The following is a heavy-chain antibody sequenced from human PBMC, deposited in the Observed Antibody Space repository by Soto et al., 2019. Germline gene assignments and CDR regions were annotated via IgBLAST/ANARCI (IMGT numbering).Heavy chain of an antibody. V-gene: IGHV1-18*04. CDR3: ARVRIVGAREIDF. J-gene: IGHJ4*02. Sequence: QVHLVQSGGEVKKPGASVKVSCKASGYTFNRHGITWVRQSPGQGLEWMGWISGYNGDINYEQKFQGRVTLSSDTLTSTVDLELKSLRFDDTAVYYCARVRIVGAREIDFWGQGTLVTVSS. CDR1: GYTFNRHG. D-gene: IGHD1-26*01. CDR2: ISGYNGDI.